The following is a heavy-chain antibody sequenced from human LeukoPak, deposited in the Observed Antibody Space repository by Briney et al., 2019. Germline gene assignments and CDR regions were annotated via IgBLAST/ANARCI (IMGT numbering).Heavy chain of an antibody. D-gene: IGHD3-22*01. V-gene: IGHV3-30*04. CDR2: ISYDGSNK. Sequence: SLSLLYAASGLTLNIYAMLCARHAPGKALEWGAVISYDGSNKYYAASVKGRFTISRDNSKNTLYLQMNSLRAEDTAVYYCARERRVYDSSGYYGYWGQGTLVTVSS. CDR1: GLTLNIYA. J-gene: IGHJ4*02. CDR3: ARERRVYDSSGYYGY.